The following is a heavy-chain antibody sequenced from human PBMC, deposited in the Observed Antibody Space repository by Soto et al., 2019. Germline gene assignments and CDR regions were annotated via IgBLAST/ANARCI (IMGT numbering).Heavy chain of an antibody. Sequence: QVQLVQSGAEVKKPGASVKVSCKASGFTFTDYYIHWVRQAPGQGLEWMGWINPNSGGTNYAQKFQGWVTMTRDTSISTAYMELSRLTSDDTAVYYCARGHSWMTSYYDTGGYYLDNFNIWGQGTVVTVSS. CDR2: INPNSGGT. CDR3: ARGHSWMTSYYDTGGYYLDNFNI. D-gene: IGHD3-22*01. J-gene: IGHJ3*02. V-gene: IGHV1-2*04. CDR1: GFTFTDYY.